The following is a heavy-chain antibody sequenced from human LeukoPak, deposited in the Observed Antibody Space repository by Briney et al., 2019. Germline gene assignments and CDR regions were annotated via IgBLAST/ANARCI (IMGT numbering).Heavy chain of an antibody. CDR3: ARGTSGVGDWCYYYYMDV. CDR1: GVPISSYY. D-gene: IGHD2-21*02. CDR2: IYYSGRT. V-gene: IGHV4-59*01. J-gene: IGHJ6*03. Sequence: PAETLSLTCTVSGVPISSYYWSWLRQPPGKGLEWFGYIYYSGRTNYNPSLKGRVPISVDTSKNQFSLKLSSGTAADTAVYYCARGTSGVGDWCYYYYMDVWGKWTTLTVSS.